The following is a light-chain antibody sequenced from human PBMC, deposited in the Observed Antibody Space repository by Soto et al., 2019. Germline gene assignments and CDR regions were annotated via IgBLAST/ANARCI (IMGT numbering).Light chain of an antibody. V-gene: IGLV2-14*03. CDR3: RSFTSRSSLV. CDR1: NSDVGGYDF. Sequence: QSALTQPASVSGSPGQSITLSCTGTNSDVGGYDFVSCDQQHPGKAPKLMVYDVSNLPSGVANRFSGSKSGNTASLTISGLQAEDEATYFCRSFTSRSSLVFCGGTKLTVL. J-gene: IGLJ2*01. CDR2: DVS.